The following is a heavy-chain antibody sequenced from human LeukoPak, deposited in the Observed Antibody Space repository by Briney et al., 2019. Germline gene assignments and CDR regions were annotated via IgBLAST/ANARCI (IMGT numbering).Heavy chain of an antibody. Sequence: ASVKVSCKASGYTFTGYYMHWVRQAPGQGLEWMGWINPNSGDTDYAQNFQGRVTMTRGTSISTAYLDLSRLRSDDTAVYYCARDMDTGPDLFDYWGQGTLVTVSS. CDR2: INPNSGDT. D-gene: IGHD5-18*01. J-gene: IGHJ4*02. CDR3: ARDMDTGPDLFDY. V-gene: IGHV1-2*02. CDR1: GYTFTGYY.